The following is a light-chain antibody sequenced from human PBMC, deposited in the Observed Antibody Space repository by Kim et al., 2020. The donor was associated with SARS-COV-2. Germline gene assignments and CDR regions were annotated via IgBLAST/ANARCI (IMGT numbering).Light chain of an antibody. V-gene: IGLV2-14*03. CDR2: DVS. CDR3: SSYTSSSTLGV. Sequence: QSFTISCTGTSSDVGGYNYVSWYQQHPGKAPKLMIYDVSNRPSGVSNRFSGSKSGNTASLTISGRQAEDEADYYCSSYTSSSTLGVFGTGTKVTVL. CDR1: SSDVGGYNY. J-gene: IGLJ1*01.